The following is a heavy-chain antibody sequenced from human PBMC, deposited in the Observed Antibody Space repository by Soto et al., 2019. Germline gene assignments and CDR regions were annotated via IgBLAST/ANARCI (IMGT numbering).Heavy chain of an antibody. CDR3: AREGHWDSSSSGLDY. D-gene: IGHD6-6*01. CDR1: GFTFSSYG. J-gene: IGHJ4*02. Sequence: GGSLRLSCAASGFTFSSYGMHWVRQAPGKGLEWVAVIWYDGSNKYYADSVKGRFTISRDNSKNTLYLQMNSLRAEDTAVYYCAREGHWDSSSSGLDYWGQGTLVTVSS. CDR2: IWYDGSNK. V-gene: IGHV3-33*01.